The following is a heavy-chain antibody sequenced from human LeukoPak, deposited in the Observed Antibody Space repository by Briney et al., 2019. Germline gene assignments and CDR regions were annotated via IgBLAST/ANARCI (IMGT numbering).Heavy chain of an antibody. CDR3: ARRHRRSSGWYGEIDY. Sequence: GESLKISCKASGYSFTNYWIGWVRQMPGKGLEWMGIIFPGDSDTRYSPSFQGQVTISADKSISTAYSQWSSLKASDTAIYYCARRHRRSSGWYGEIDYWGQGTLVTVSS. D-gene: IGHD6-19*01. CDR2: IFPGDSDT. CDR1: GYSFTNYW. V-gene: IGHV5-51*01. J-gene: IGHJ4*02.